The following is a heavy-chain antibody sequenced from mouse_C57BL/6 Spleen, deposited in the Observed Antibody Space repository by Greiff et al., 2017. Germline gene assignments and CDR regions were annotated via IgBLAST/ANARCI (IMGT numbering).Heavy chain of an antibody. CDR1: GFTFSSYT. Sequence: EVQLVESGGGLVKPGGSLKLSCAASGFTFSSYTMSWVRQTPEKRLEWVATISGGGGNTYYPDSVKGRFTISRDNAKNTLYLQMSSLRSEDTALYYCARPTYDQAFAYWGQGTLVTVSA. J-gene: IGHJ3*01. CDR2: ISGGGGNT. CDR3: ARPTYDQAFAY. D-gene: IGHD2-3*01. V-gene: IGHV5-9*01.